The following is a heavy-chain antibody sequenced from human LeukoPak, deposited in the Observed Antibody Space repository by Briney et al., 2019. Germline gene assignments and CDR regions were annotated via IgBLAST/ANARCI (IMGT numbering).Heavy chain of an antibody. CDR1: GGSISSSSYY. Sequence: SETLSLTCTVSGGSISSSSYYWGWIRQPPGKGLEWIGSIYYSGSTYYNPSLKSRVTISVDTSKNQFSLKLSSVTAADTAVYYCARYAYSGSYYVDYWGQGTLVTVSS. CDR3: ARYAYSGSYYVDY. J-gene: IGHJ4*02. V-gene: IGHV4-39*07. D-gene: IGHD1-26*01. CDR2: IYYSGST.